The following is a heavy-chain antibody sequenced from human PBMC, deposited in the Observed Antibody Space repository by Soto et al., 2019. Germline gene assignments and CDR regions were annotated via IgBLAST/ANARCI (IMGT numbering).Heavy chain of an antibody. D-gene: IGHD3-10*01. CDR3: ARWYFWSGYFATYGSGSYGDPYFDY. CDR2: ISSSSSTI. CDR1: GFTFSSYS. J-gene: IGHJ4*02. Sequence: GGSLRLSCAASGFTFSSYSMNWVRQAPGKGLEWVSYISSSSSTIYYADSVKGRFTISRDNAKNSLYLQMNSLRDEDTAVYYCARWYFWSGYFATYGSGSYGDPYFDYWGQGTLVTVSS. V-gene: IGHV3-48*02.